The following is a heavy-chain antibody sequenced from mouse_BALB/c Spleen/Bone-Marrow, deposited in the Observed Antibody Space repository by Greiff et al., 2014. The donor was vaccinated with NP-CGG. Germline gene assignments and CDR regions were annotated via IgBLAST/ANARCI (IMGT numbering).Heavy chain of an antibody. D-gene: IGHD1-1*01. V-gene: IGHV7-3*02. CDR3: ASDGSSFYWFFDV. J-gene: IGHJ1*01. CDR1: GFIFTDYY. Sequence: EVQRVESGGGLVQPGGSLRLSCATSGFIFTDYYMSWVRQPPGKALEWLAFIRNNANGYTTEYSASVKGRFTISRDNSQSILYLQMNTLRAEDSATYYCASDGSSFYWFFDVWGAGTTVIVSS. CDR2: IRNNANGYTT.